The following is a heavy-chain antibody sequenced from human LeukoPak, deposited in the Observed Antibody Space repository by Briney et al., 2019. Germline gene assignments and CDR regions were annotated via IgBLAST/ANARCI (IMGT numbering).Heavy chain of an antibody. CDR3: ARGRGDSSGYKTRIGAFDI. Sequence: ASVKVSCKASGGTFSSYAISWVRQAPGQGLEWMGWMNPNSGNTGYAQKFQGRVTMTRNTSISTAYMELSSLRSEDTAVYYCARGRGDSSGYKTRIGAFDIWGQGTMVTVSS. D-gene: IGHD3-22*01. V-gene: IGHV1-8*02. J-gene: IGHJ3*02. CDR1: GGTFSSYA. CDR2: MNPNSGNT.